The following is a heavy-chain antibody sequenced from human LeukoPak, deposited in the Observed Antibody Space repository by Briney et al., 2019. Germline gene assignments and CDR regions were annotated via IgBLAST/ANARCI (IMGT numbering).Heavy chain of an antibody. Sequence: SETLSLTCAVYGGSFSGYYWSWIRQPPGKGLEWIGEINHSGSTNYNPSLKSRVTISVDTSKNQFSLKLSSVTAADTAVYYCARELLQWFDPWGQGTLVTVSS. CDR1: GGSFSGYY. J-gene: IGHJ5*02. CDR3: ARELLQWFDP. CDR2: INHSGST. V-gene: IGHV4-34*01. D-gene: IGHD2-21*02.